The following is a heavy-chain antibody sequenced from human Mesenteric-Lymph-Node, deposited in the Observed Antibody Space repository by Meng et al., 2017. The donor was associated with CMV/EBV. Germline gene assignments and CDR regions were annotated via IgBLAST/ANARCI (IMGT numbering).Heavy chain of an antibody. CDR3: ARGRILSNNWFAP. CDR1: GDSISSYC. Sequence: CSVSGDSISSYCWTWIRQPPGKGLEWIGDIFYSGSTNCNPSLKSRVTISIDTSKNQFSLKLTSVTAADTAVYYCARGRILSNNWFAPWGQGTLVTVS. D-gene: IGHD3-10*01. CDR2: IFYSGST. J-gene: IGHJ5*02. V-gene: IGHV4-59*01.